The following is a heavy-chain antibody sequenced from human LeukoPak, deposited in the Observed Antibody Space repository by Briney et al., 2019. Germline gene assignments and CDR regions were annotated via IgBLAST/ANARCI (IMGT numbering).Heavy chain of an antibody. CDR3: ARGQPPSYYDMDV. D-gene: IGHD6-13*01. V-gene: IGHV3-33*01. CDR1: GFTFSSYG. Sequence: PGGSLRLSCAASGFTFSSYGMHWVRQAPGKGLEWVAVIWSDGSSKHYADSVKGRFTISGDNSKNTLYLQMSSLRAEDTALYYCARGQPPSYYDMDVWGQGTTVTVSS. J-gene: IGHJ6*02. CDR2: IWSDGSSK.